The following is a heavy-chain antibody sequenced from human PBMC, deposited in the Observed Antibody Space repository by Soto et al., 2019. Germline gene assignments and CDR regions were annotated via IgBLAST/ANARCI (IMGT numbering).Heavy chain of an antibody. CDR3: ARAPLHFVRLRYYYDSSGYYWPHFDY. Sequence: ASVKVSCKASGGTFSSYAISWVRQAPGQGLEWMGGIIPIFGTANYAQKFQGRVTITADESTSTAYMELSSLRSEDTAVYYCARAPLHFVRLRYYYDSSGYYWPHFDYWGQGTLVTVSS. D-gene: IGHD3-22*01. CDR2: IIPIFGTA. V-gene: IGHV1-69*13. CDR1: GGTFSSYA. J-gene: IGHJ4*02.